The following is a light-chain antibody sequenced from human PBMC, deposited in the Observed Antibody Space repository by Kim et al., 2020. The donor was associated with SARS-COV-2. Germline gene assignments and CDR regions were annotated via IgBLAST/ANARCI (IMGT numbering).Light chain of an antibody. CDR1: SLRSYY. Sequence: VALGQTVRITCQGDSLRSYYATWYQQKPGQAPILLIYGKNNRPSGIPDRFSGSSSGYTASLTITGTQAGDEADYYCNSRDTNDIVLFGGGTQLTVL. V-gene: IGLV3-19*01. J-gene: IGLJ2*01. CDR3: NSRDTNDIVL. CDR2: GKN.